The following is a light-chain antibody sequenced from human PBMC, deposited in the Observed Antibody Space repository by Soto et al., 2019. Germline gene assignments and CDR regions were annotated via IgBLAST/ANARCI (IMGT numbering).Light chain of an antibody. Sequence: EIVLTQSPGTLSLSPGERATLSCRASQSVSSSYLAWYQQKPGQAPRLLIYGASIRATGIPDRFSGSGSGTDFTLTISRLEPEDFAVYYCQQYGSSSLTFGGGTKVEIK. CDR3: QQYGSSSLT. CDR2: GAS. J-gene: IGKJ4*01. V-gene: IGKV3-20*01. CDR1: QSVSSSY.